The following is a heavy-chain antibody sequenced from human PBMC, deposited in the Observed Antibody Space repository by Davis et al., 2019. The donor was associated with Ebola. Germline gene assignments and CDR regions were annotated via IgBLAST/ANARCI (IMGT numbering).Heavy chain of an antibody. D-gene: IGHD6-19*01. J-gene: IGHJ4*02. CDR1: GFSFRDYR. CDR2: IWYDGSNK. CDR3: ARGIGWSYYFDY. Sequence: GESLKISCEASGFSFRDYRICWVRQAPGKGLEWVAVIWYDGSNKYYADSVKGRFTISRDNSKNTLYLQMNSLRAEDTAVYYCARGIGWSYYFDYWGQGTLVTVSS. V-gene: IGHV3-33*08.